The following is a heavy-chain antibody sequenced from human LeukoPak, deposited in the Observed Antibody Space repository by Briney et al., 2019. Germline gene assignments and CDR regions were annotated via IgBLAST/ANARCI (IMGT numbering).Heavy chain of an antibody. CDR2: IYYSGTT. CDR3: ARLRFDFWSGYTHPYFDY. D-gene: IGHD3-3*01. CDR1: GGSISSSSYS. Sequence: SETLSLTCTVSGGSISSSSYSWGWIRQPPGKGLEWIGSIYYSGTTYYDPSLKSRVTISVDTSKIQFSLKLSSVAATDTAVYFCARLRFDFWSGYTHPYFDYWGQGTLVTVSS. J-gene: IGHJ4*02. V-gene: IGHV4-39*01.